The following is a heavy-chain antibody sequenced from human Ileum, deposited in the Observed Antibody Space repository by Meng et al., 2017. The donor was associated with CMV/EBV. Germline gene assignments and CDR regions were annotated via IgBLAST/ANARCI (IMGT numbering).Heavy chain of an antibody. V-gene: IGHV3-30-3*01. CDR1: GFTFSSYW. CDR3: ARDLPSSLGMDV. Sequence: GESLKISCAASGFTFSSYWMSWVRQAPGKGLEWVAFISYDGNRKYYADSVEGRFTVSRDNSENTLFLQMNSLRVEDTALYYCARDLPSSLGMDVWGQGTTVTVSS. CDR2: ISYDGNRK. J-gene: IGHJ6*02. D-gene: IGHD1-26*01.